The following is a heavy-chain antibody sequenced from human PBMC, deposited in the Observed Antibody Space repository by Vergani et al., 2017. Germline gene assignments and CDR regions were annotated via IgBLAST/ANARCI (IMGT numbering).Heavy chain of an antibody. CDR1: GFTFNSYG. J-gene: IGHJ4*02. D-gene: IGHD2-15*01. Sequence: QVQLVESGGGVVQPGGSLRLSCAASGFTFNSYGMHWVRQAPGKGLEWVASIRSDESRRYYGDSMEGPFTIARDNSRNTVYLQMNSLRAEDTAVYYCAKGCSDGTCGGTFEYWGQGTRVTVSP. V-gene: IGHV3-30*02. CDR3: AKGCSDGTCGGTFEY. CDR2: IRSDESRR.